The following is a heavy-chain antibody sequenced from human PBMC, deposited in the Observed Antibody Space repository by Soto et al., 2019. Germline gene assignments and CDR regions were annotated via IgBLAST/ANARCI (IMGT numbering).Heavy chain of an antibody. CDR3: ARQKSLYYFDY. CDR2: ISSSSSYI. Sequence: EVQLVESGGGLVKPGGSLRLSCAASGFTFSSYSMNWVRQAPGKGLEWVSSISSSSSYIYYADSVKGRFTISRENAKNSLYLQMNSLRAEDTAVYYCARQKSLYYFDYWGQGTLVTVSS. V-gene: IGHV3-21*01. CDR1: GFTFSSYS. J-gene: IGHJ4*02.